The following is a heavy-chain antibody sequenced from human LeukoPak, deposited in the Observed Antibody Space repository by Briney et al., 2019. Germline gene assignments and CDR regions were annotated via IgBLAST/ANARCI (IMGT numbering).Heavy chain of an antibody. D-gene: IGHD4-17*01. CDR3: ASVNGDPYAYYYYMDV. CDR2: INHSGST. V-gene: IGHV4-34*01. J-gene: IGHJ6*03. Sequence: SETLSLTCAVYGGSFSGYYWSWLRQPPGKGLEWIGEINHSGSTNYNPSLTSRVTISVDTSKNQFSLKLSSVTAADTAVYYCASVNGDPYAYYYYMDVWGKGTTVTVSS. CDR1: GGSFSGYY.